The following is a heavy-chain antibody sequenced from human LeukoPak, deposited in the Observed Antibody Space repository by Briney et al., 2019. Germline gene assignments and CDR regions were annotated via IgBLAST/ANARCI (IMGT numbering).Heavy chain of an antibody. CDR1: GGSFSSGSYY. D-gene: IGHD2-15*01. V-gene: IGHV4-61*02. CDR2: IYSSGST. CDR3: ARDSSYCSGPLRWYMDV. Sequence: SETLSLTCTVSGGSFSSGSYYWSWIRQPAGQGLEWIGRIYSSGSTNYNPSLKSRVTISVDTSKNQFSLKLSSVTAADTAVYYCARDSSYCSGPLRWYMDVWGKGTTVTVSS. J-gene: IGHJ6*03.